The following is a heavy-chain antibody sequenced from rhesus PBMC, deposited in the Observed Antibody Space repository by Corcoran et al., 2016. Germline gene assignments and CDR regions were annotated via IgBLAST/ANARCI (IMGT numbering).Heavy chain of an antibody. CDR1: GGSISDDYY. D-gene: IGHD2-21*01. Sequence: QLQLQESGPGLVKPSETLSLTCAVSGGSISDDYYWSWVRQPPGKGLEWIGYIYGNSASTNYNPSLKNRVTIAKDTSKNQVSLKLSSVTAADTAVYYCAREGLRYYFDYWGQGGLVTVSS. J-gene: IGHJ4*01. CDR3: AREGLRYYFDY. V-gene: IGHV4-106*01. CDR2: IYGNSAST.